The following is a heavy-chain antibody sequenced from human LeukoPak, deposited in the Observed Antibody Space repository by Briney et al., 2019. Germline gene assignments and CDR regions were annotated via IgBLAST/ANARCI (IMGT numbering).Heavy chain of an antibody. Sequence: SETLSLTCTVSGGSISSYYWSWIRQPPGKGLEWIGYIYYSGSTNYNPSLKSRVTISVDTSKNQFSLKLSSVTAADTAVYYCARASGDGYNFDYWGQGTLVTVSS. CDR2: IYYSGST. CDR1: GGSISSYY. V-gene: IGHV4-59*01. CDR3: ARASGDGYNFDY. D-gene: IGHD5-24*01. J-gene: IGHJ4*02.